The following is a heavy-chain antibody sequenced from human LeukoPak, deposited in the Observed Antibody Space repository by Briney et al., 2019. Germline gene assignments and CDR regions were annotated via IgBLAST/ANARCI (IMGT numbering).Heavy chain of an antibody. J-gene: IGHJ4*02. CDR1: DFTFSSYG. D-gene: IGHD3-22*01. V-gene: IGHV3-23*01. CDR2: ISGSDGSA. Sequence: GGSLRLSCAASDFTFSSYGMSWVRQAPGKGLEWVSGISGSDGSAYYADSVKGRFTISRDNSKNTLYLQMNSLRAEDTAVYYCAKDQRPYYYDNSDFDYWGQGTLATVSS. CDR3: AKDQRPYYYDNSDFDY.